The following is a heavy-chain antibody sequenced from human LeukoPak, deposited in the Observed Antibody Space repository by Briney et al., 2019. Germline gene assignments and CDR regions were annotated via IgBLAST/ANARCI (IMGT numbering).Heavy chain of an antibody. CDR3: ARGKRGYSYGTFDY. D-gene: IGHD5-18*01. CDR1: GGSISGYY. J-gene: IGHJ4*02. V-gene: IGHV4-59*01. Sequence: SETLSLTCTVSGGSISGYYWSWIRQPPGKGLEWIGYIYYSGSTNYNPSLKSRVTISVDTSKNQFSLKLSSVTAADTAVYYCARGKRGYSYGTFDYWGQGTLVTVSS. CDR2: IYYSGST.